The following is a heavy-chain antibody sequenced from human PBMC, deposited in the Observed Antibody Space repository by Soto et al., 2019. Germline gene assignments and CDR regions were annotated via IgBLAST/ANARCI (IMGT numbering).Heavy chain of an antibody. CDR3: ARDAEHYYDSSGMSDY. CDR2: IIPIFGTA. J-gene: IGHJ4*02. D-gene: IGHD3-22*01. Sequence: QVQLVQSGAEVKKPGSSVKVSCKASGGTFSSYAISWVRQAPGQGLEWMGGIIPIFGTANYAQKFQGRVTITADESTSTAYMQLSSLRSEDTAVYYCARDAEHYYDSSGMSDYWGQGTLVTVSS. CDR1: GGTFSSYA. V-gene: IGHV1-69*01.